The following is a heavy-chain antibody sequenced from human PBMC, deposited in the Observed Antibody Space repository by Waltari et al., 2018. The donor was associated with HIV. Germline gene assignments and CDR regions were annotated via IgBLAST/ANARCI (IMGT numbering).Heavy chain of an antibody. CDR2: VYYDGSKK. J-gene: IGHJ5*02. D-gene: IGHD1-1*01. Sequence: QAQVVESGGGVVQPGRSLRLSCSASGFNFTDYGMHWVRQAPGKGLEGVAVVYYDGSKKDYGDSVNGRFTISRENAKNMVYLQMNSLRDDDTAVYYCARDRTGSKRGFDPWGQGTLVIVSS. CDR3: ARDRTGSKRGFDP. V-gene: IGHV3-30*03. CDR1: GFNFTDYG.